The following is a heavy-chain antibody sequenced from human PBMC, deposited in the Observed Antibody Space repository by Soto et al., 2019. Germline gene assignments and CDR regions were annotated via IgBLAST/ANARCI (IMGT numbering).Heavy chain of an antibody. CDR3: TRDIGGRWAY. D-gene: IGHD3-16*01. V-gene: IGHV3-74*01. CDR1: GFTFSSYW. Sequence: GGSLRLSCAASGFTFSSYWMHWVRQVPGKGLLWVSRIDEYGNTIDYADSVRGRFTISRDNARNTLYLEMNSLRAEDTALYYCTRDIGGRWAYWGPGTLVTVSS. CDR2: IDEYGNTI. J-gene: IGHJ4*02.